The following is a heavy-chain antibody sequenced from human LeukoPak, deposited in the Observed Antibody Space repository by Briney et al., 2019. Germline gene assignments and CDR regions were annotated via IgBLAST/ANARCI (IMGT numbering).Heavy chain of an antibody. Sequence: PSETLSLTCAVYGGSFSGYDWSWIRPPPGKGLEWIGEINHSGSTNYNPSLKSRVTISVDTSKNQFSLKLSSVTAADTAVYYCARGRSSSWSRRDAFDIWGQGTMVTVSS. CDR3: ARGRSSSWSRRDAFDI. V-gene: IGHV4-34*01. J-gene: IGHJ3*02. CDR2: INHSGST. CDR1: GGSFSGYD. D-gene: IGHD6-13*01.